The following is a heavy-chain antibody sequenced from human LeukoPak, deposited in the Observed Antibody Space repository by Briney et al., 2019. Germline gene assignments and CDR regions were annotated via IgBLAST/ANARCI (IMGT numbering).Heavy chain of an antibody. J-gene: IGHJ4*02. CDR2: ISSSGSTI. CDR3: FFIKVGGDY. CDR1: GFTFSSYE. V-gene: IGHV3-48*03. Sequence: GGSLRLSCAASGFTFSSYEMNWVRQAPGKGLEWVSYISSSGSTIYYADSVKGRFTISRDNAKNSLYLQMNSLRAEDTAVYYCFFIKVGGDYWGQGTLVTVPS.